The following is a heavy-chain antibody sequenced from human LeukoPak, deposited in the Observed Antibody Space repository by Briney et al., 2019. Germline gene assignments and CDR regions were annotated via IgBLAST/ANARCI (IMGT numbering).Heavy chain of an antibody. CDR1: GFTFSGYG. D-gene: IGHD1-1*01. V-gene: IGHV4-34*08. CDR2: INHSGST. Sequence: PGGSLRLSCAASGFTFSGYGMSWVRQAPGKGLEWIGEINHSGSTNYNPSLKSRVTISVDTSKNQFSLKLSSVTAADTAVYYCAPTRGERDENWFDPWGQGTLVTVSS. J-gene: IGHJ5*02. CDR3: APTRGERDENWFDP.